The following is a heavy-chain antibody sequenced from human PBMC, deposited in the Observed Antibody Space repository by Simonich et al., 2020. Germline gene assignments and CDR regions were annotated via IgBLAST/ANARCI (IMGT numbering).Heavy chain of an antibody. D-gene: IGHD7-27*01. J-gene: IGHJ6*03. CDR2: IKQDGSGK. CDR3: ARDGLGTAYYYYMDV. CDR1: GFTFSSYW. V-gene: IGHV3-7*01. Sequence: EVQLVESGGGLVQPGGSLRLSCAASGFTFSSYWMSWGRQAPGKGLEWVANIKQDGSGKYYVDSVKGRFTISRDNAKNSLYLQMNSLRAEDTAVYYCARDGLGTAYYYYMDVWGKGTTVTVSS.